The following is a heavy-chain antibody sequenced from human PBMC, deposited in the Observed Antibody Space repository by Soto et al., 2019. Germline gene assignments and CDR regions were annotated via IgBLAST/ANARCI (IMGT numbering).Heavy chain of an antibody. CDR3: ARGATHGSSWYFWFDP. Sequence: QVQLVQSGAEVRMPGSSVKVSCKASGGTFSTYPINWVRQAPGQGLEWMGGIIPLFGTTNYAQKCKGRVTITADESTSTAYMELSRLRAEDAAVYYCARGATHGSSWYFWFDPWGQGTLVTVSS. CDR2: IIPLFGTT. D-gene: IGHD6-13*01. J-gene: IGHJ5*02. CDR1: GGTFSTYP. V-gene: IGHV1-69*01.